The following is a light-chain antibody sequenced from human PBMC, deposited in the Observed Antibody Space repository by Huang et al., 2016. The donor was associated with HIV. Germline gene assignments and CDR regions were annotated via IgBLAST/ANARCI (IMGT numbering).Light chain of an antibody. J-gene: IGKJ1*01. Sequence: DVVMTQSPLSLPVTLGQPASISCRSSQSLVYSDGNTSLNWFQQRPGQSPRRLIYKGSNRDAGGPDRFSGSGSGTDFTLKISRVEAEDVGVYYCMQGTHRPGTFGQGTKVEIK. CDR3: MQGTHRPGT. CDR2: KGS. V-gene: IGKV2-30*01. CDR1: QSLVYSDGNTS.